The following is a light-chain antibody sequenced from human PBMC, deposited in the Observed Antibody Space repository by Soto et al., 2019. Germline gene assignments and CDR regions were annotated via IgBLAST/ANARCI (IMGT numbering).Light chain of an antibody. CDR3: SSYAGSNKSV. J-gene: IGLJ1*01. Sequence: QSALSQPRSVSGSPGQSVTISCTGTSIDVGGYNYVSWYQLHPGKAPKLMIYEVSKRPSGVPDRFSGSKSGNTASLTVSGLQPEDEADYYCSSYAGSNKSVFGTGTKVTVL. CDR1: SIDVGGYNY. V-gene: IGLV2-8*01. CDR2: EVS.